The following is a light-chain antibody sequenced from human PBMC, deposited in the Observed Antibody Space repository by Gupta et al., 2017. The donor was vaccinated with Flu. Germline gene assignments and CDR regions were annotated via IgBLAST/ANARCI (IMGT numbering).Light chain of an antibody. CDR2: QDT. CDR3: QTWDSNTANWV. Sequence: GHTASITCSGDKLGDKYAFWYQQKAGQSPVVVIYQDTRRPSGIPERFSGSNSGNTATLTISGTQAMDEADYYCQTWDSNTANWVFGGGTKLTGL. CDR1: KLGDKY. V-gene: IGLV3-1*01. J-gene: IGLJ3*02.